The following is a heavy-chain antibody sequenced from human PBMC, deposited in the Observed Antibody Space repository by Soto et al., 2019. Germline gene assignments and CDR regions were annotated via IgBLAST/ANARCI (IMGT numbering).Heavy chain of an antibody. CDR1: GGSINTFY. J-gene: IGHJ4*02. CDR2: IFSSGST. D-gene: IGHD5-18*01. V-gene: IGHV4-4*07. CDR3: AREGSYSTYNFAHGIQLWSFDF. Sequence: SETLSLTCTVSGGSINTFYWSWVRQPAGKGLDWIGRIFSSGSTSFNPSLESRVAMSVDTSKNHFSLNLSSVTAADMAVYYCAREGSYSTYNFAHGIQLWSFDFWGQGALVTVSS.